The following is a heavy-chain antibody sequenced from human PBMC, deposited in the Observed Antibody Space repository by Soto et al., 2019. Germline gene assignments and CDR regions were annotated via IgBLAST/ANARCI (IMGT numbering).Heavy chain of an antibody. CDR2: IIPIFGTA. V-gene: IGHV1-69*13. CDR1: GGTFSSYA. CDR3: ARGRGIWNQFNIYFDY. J-gene: IGHJ4*02. Sequence: EASVKVSCKASGGTFSSYAISWVRQAPGQGLEWMGGIIPIFGTANYAQKFQGRVTITADESMSTAYMELSSLRSEDTAVYYCARGRGIWNQFNIYFDYWGQGTLVTVSS. D-gene: IGHD1-1*01.